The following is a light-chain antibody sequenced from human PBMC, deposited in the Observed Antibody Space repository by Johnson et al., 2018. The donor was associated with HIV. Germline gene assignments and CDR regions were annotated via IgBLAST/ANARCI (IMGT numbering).Light chain of an antibody. CDR1: ISNIGSNT. CDR3: AVWDYRLNGTYV. CDR2: RNN. J-gene: IGLJ1*01. V-gene: IGLV1-44*01. Sequence: QSVLTQPPSASGTPGQRVTISCSGSISNIGSNTVNWYQQLPGRAPKLLIYRNNQRPSGAPDRFSGSKSGTSASLAISGLRAEDEADYLCAVWDYRLNGTYVFGTGTKVTVL.